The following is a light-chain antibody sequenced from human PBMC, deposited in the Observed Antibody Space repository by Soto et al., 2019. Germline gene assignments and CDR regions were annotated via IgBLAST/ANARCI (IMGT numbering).Light chain of an antibody. CDR1: SSDVGAHDF. J-gene: IGLJ2*01. V-gene: IGLV2-14*01. Sequence: QSALTQPASVSGSPGQSITISCSGTSSDVGAHDFVSWYQHHPDKAPKVIIFEVTKRPSGLSDRFSRSKTGNTASPTISGLQAEDEADYYCNSYTLSKTVIFGGGTKVTVL. CDR2: EVT. CDR3: NSYTLSKTVI.